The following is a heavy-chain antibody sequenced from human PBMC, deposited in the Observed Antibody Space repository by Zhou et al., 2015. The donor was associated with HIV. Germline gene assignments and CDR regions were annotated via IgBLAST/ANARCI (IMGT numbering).Heavy chain of an antibody. CDR1: GFRFEDFA. V-gene: IGHV3-9*01. CDR3: ARDAVVTPDYYYYGMDV. Sequence: EEQLVESGGGLVQPGRSLRLSCATSGFRFEDFAMHWVRQGPGKGLEWVGGISWNSGAIGYGASMKGRITVSRDSARNSLYLQMDSLGVEDTAVYYCARDAVVTPDYYYYGMDVWGQGTTVTVSS. CDR2: ISWNSGAI. J-gene: IGHJ6*02. D-gene: IGHD4-23*01.